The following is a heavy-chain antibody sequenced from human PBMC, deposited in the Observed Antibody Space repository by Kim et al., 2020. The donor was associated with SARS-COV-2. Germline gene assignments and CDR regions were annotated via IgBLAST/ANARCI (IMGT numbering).Heavy chain of an antibody. J-gene: IGHJ4*02. V-gene: IGHV4-38-2*02. CDR1: GYSISSGYY. D-gene: IGHD1-7*01. Sequence: SETLSLTCTVSGYSISSGYYWGWIRQPPGKGLEWIGSIYHSGSTYYNPSLKSRVTISVDTSKNQFSLKLSSVTAADTAVYYCARVKLGELFDYWGQGTLV. CDR2: IYHSGST. CDR3: ARVKLGELFDY.